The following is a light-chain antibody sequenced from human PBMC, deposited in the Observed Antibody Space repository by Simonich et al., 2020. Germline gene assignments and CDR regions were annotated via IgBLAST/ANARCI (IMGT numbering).Light chain of an antibody. CDR2: RNN. CDR3: AAWDDSLSGVV. CDR1: SSNIGRNY. V-gene: IGLV1-47*01. Sequence: QSVLTQPPSASGTPGQRVTISCSGSSSNIGRNYVYWYQQLPGTAPNLLIYRNNQRPSGVPDRFSGSKSGTSAALAISGLRSEDEADYYCAAWDDSLSGVVFGGGTKLTVL. J-gene: IGLJ2*01.